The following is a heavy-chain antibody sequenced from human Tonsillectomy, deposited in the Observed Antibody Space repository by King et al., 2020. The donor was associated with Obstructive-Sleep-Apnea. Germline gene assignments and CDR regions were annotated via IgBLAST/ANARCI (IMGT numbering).Heavy chain of an antibody. CDR3: ARGSGAAAVNWFDP. D-gene: IGHD6-13*01. CDR2: INHSGIT. V-gene: IGHV4-34*01. Sequence: VQLQQWGAGLLKPSETLSLTCGVFGGSFSDYYWSWIRQPPGKGLEWIGEINHSGITNYNPSLESRVAISVDTSKNQFSLKLNSVTAADTAVYYCARGSGAAAVNWFDPWGQGTLVTVSS. CDR1: GGSFSDYY. J-gene: IGHJ5*02.